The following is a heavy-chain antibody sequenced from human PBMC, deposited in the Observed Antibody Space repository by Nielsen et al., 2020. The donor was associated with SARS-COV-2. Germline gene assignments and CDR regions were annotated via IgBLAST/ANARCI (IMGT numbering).Heavy chain of an antibody. J-gene: IGHJ4*02. V-gene: IGHV4-61*01. D-gene: IGHD5-24*01. CDR2: IFYRGNT. CDR3: VRIDMATISVDY. Sequence: SETLSLTCIVSGGSISTGSHYWSWIRQPPGKGLEWIGYIFYRGNTNYKPSLKSRVTISVDTSKNQFSLKVNSVTAADTAVYYCVRIDMATISVDYWGPGTLVTVSS. CDR1: GGSISTGSHY.